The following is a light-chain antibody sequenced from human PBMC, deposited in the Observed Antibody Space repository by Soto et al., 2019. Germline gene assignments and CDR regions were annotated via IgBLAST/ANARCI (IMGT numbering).Light chain of an antibody. J-gene: IGLJ1*01. CDR3: LSHSGSSNV. CDR2: EVN. Sequence: QSALTQPPSASGSPGQSVAISCTGTSRDVGASDYVSWYQQHSGKAPKLLLYEVNKRPSGVPDRFSGSKSGNTAYLTVSALQADDEADYYCLSHSGSSNVLGTGTKVTVL. V-gene: IGLV2-8*01. CDR1: SRDVGASDY.